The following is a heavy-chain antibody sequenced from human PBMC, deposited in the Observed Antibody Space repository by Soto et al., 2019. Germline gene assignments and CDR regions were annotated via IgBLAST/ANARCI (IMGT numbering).Heavy chain of an antibody. Sequence: EVQLVESGGGLVQPGGSLRLSCAASGFTVSTKYMTWVRQAPGKGLEWVSVIYSGGTTYYADSVKGRFTISRDNSKNTLYLQMNSLRAEDTAVYYCARHDSSGYYHGYYFDYWGQGTLVTVSS. CDR1: GFTVSTKY. J-gene: IGHJ4*02. CDR2: IYSGGTT. CDR3: ARHDSSGYYHGYYFDY. D-gene: IGHD3-22*01. V-gene: IGHV3-66*04.